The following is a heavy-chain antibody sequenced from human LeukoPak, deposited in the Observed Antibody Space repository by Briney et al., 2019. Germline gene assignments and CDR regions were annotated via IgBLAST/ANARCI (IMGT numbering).Heavy chain of an antibody. CDR2: MNPNSGNI. CDR3: ARALSWTTESYFYMDV. V-gene: IGHV1-8*01. Sequence: ASVKVSCKASGYTFTSYDINWVRQATGQGLEWMGWMNPNSGNIGYAQKFQGRVTMTKNTSVTTAYMELSSLRSEDTAVYYCARALSWTTESYFYMDVWGKRTTVTVSS. J-gene: IGHJ6*03. D-gene: IGHD3/OR15-3a*01. CDR1: GYTFTSYD.